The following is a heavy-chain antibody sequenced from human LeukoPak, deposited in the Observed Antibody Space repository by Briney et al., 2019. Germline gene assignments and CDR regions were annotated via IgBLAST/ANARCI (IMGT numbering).Heavy chain of an antibody. CDR3: ARDLTARGSFDY. D-gene: IGHD3-16*01. CDR2: NYPTGDT. J-gene: IGHJ4*02. V-gene: IGHV4-4*07. Sequence: SETLSLTCSVSGVSVTNYYWSWVRQPAGKRLEWIGRNYPTGDTIYNPSLKSRVTMSVDMSKNHLSLKLTSVTAADAAVYYCARDLTARGSFDYWGQGILVSVSS. CDR1: GVSVTNYY.